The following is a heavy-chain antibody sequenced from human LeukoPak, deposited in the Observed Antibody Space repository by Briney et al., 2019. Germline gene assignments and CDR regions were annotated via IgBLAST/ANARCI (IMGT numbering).Heavy chain of an antibody. V-gene: IGHV3-15*06. CDR2: IKETTYGGTT. J-gene: IGHJ4*02. CDR3: STDGNY. CDR1: GFDFSNRG. Sequence: GGSLRLSCAAAGFDFSNRGMSWVRQAPGKGLEWVGRIKETTYGGTTYYAAPVKGRFTISRDDSKNTLYLHMDNLKVEDTGVYFCSTDGNYWGQGTLVAVS. D-gene: IGHD2/OR15-2a*01.